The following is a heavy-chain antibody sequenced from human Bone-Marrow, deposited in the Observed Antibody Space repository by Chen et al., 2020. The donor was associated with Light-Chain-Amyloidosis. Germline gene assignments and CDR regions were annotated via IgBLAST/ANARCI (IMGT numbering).Heavy chain of an antibody. CDR2: IYPDDSDA. CDR1: GYTCPNYW. V-gene: IGHV5-51*01. J-gene: IGHJ4*02. Sequence: VKKPGESMKSSCKGSGYTCPNYWIGWVRQMPGKGLEWMGVIYPDDSDARYSPSFEGQVTISADKSITTAYLQWRSLKASDTAMYYCARRRDGYNFDYCGQGTLVTVSS. CDR3: ARRRDGYNFDY. D-gene: IGHD5-12*01.